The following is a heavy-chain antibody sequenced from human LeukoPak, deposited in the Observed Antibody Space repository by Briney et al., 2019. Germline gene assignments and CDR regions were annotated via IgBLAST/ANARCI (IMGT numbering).Heavy chain of an antibody. CDR1: GFTFSSYA. V-gene: IGHV3-23*01. Sequence: GGSLRLSCAASGFTFSSYAMSWVRQAPGKGLEWVSAISGSGGSTYYADSVKGRFTISRDNSKNTLYLQMNSLRAEDTAVYYCATGSVGVVIIPFEYWGQGTLVTVSS. D-gene: IGHD3-3*01. CDR2: ISGSGGST. CDR3: ATGSVGVVIIPFEY. J-gene: IGHJ4*02.